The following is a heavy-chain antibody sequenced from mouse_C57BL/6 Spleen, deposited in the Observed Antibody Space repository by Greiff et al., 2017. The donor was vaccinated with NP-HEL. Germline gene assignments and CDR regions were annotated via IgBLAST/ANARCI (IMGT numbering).Heavy chain of an antibody. J-gene: IGHJ4*01. Sequence: VKLQQPGAELVKPGASVKMSCKASGYTFTSYWITWVKQRPGQGLEWIGDIYPGSGSTNYNEKFKSKATLTVDTSSSTAYMQLSSLTSEDSAVYYCARKDDGYPYYYAMDYWGQGTSVTVSS. CDR3: ARKDDGYPYYYAMDY. CDR2: IYPGSGST. D-gene: IGHD2-3*01. CDR1: GYTFTSYW. V-gene: IGHV1-55*01.